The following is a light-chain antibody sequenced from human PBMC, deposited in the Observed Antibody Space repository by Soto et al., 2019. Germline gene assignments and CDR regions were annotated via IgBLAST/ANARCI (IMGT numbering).Light chain of an antibody. CDR3: QQYGSSPPYT. CDR1: QSVSSNN. Sequence: EIVMTQSPATLSVSPGERATLSCRARQSVSSNNLAWYQQKPGRAPRLLIFGASNRASDIPHRFSGSGSGTDFTLTISRLEPEDFAVYYCQQYGSSPPYTFGQGTKVDIK. J-gene: IGKJ2*01. V-gene: IGKV3-20*01. CDR2: GAS.